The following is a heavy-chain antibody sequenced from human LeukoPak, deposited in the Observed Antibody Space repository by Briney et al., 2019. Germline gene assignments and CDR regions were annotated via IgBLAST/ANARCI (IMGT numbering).Heavy chain of an antibody. CDR3: AKDLGDGGYMDY. CDR2: ISYDGSNK. Sequence: GRSLRLSCAASGFTFSSYGMHWVRQAPGKGLEWVAVISYDGSNKYYADSVKGRFTISRDNSKNTLYLQMNSLRAEDTAVYYCAKDLGDGGYMDYWGQGTLVTVSP. CDR1: GFTFSSYG. V-gene: IGHV3-30*18. D-gene: IGHD2-15*01. J-gene: IGHJ4*02.